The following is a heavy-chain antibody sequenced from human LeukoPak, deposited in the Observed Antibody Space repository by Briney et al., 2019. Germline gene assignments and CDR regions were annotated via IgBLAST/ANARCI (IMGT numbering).Heavy chain of an antibody. CDR1: GGSISSGGYS. J-gene: IGHJ4*02. Sequence: SQTLSLTYTVSGGSISSGGYSWSWIRQPPGKGLEYIGYIYHTGITYSSPSLKSRVTISVDRSKNQFSLRLTSVTAADTAVYYCARGSDYFDSWGQGTLVTVSS. CDR2: IYHTGIT. CDR3: ARGSDYFDS. V-gene: IGHV4-30-2*01. D-gene: IGHD3-10*01.